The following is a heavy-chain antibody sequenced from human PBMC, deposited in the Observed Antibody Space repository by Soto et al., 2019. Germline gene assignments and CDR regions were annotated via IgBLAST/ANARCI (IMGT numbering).Heavy chain of an antibody. CDR1: GFTFSTCS. CDR3: ARDNGYDAATLDY. Sequence: EVQLVESGGGLVKPGGSLRLSCAASGFTFSTCSMNWVRQAPGKGLEWVSSISSSSTNIYYADSVKGRFTISRDNAKNSLYLQMNSLRAEDTAVDYCARDNGYDAATLDYWGQGTLVTVSS. CDR2: ISSSSTNI. V-gene: IGHV3-21*02. J-gene: IGHJ4*02. D-gene: IGHD5-12*01.